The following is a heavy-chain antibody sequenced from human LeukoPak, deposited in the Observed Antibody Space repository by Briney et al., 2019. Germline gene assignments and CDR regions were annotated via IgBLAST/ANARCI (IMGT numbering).Heavy chain of an antibody. CDR2: INHSGST. D-gene: IGHD3-22*01. Sequence: SETLSLTCAVYGGSFSGYQWSWIRQPPGKGLEWIGEINHSGSTNYNPSLKSRVNISVDTSKNQFSLKLSSVTAADTAVYYCARTSIYYDSSGYRSWGQGTLVTVSS. V-gene: IGHV4-34*01. CDR3: ARTSIYYDSSGYRS. CDR1: GGSFSGYQ. J-gene: IGHJ5*02.